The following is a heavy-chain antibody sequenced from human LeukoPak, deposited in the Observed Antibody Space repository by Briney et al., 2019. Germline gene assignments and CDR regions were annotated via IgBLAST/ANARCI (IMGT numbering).Heavy chain of an antibody. CDR3: AIVSAY. CDR2: INNEGTAT. Sequence: GGSLRLSCAASGVTFNDFWMRWVRQGPGEGLVWVSGINNEGTATYYADSVKGRFTISRDNAKNTVYLQMNGLRAEDTAVYYSAIVSAYSGQQSLATVSS. J-gene: IGHJ4*02. CDR1: GVTFNDFW. V-gene: IGHV3-74*01. D-gene: IGHD2-21*01.